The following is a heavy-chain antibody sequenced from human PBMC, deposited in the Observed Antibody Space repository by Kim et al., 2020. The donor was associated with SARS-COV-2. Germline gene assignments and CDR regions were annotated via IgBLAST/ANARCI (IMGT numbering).Heavy chain of an antibody. CDR3: ARELNGVVDY. J-gene: IGHJ4*02. V-gene: IGHV1-46*01. D-gene: IGHD2-8*01. Sequence: TSYAQQFQDRATMTRDTSTGTVYMELSSLRSEDTAMYDCARELNGVVDYWGQGTLVTVSS. CDR2: T.